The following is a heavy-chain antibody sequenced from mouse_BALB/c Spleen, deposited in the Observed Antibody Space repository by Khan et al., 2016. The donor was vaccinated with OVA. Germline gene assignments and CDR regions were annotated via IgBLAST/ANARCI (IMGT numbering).Heavy chain of an antibody. CDR2: INPSSDYT. J-gene: IGHJ3*01. D-gene: IGHD1-1*01. CDR3: VNHGSSSAWFTY. CDR1: GYTFTSYW. Sequence: QIQLVQSGAELAKPGASVKMACKASGYTFTSYWMHWVKQRHGQGLEWIGYINPSSDYTEYNQKFKDKATLTADKSSSTAYMQLTSLTSEDSAIYFCVNHGSSSAWFTYWGQGTLVTVSA. V-gene: IGHV1-7*01.